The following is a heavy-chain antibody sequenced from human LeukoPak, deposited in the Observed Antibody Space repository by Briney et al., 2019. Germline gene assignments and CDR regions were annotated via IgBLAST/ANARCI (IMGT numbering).Heavy chain of an antibody. D-gene: IGHD4-17*01. Sequence: GGSLRLSCAASGFTFSSYWMHWVRQAPGKGLVWVSRIKSDGSSTSYAGSVKGRFTISRDNAKNTLYLQMNSLRGEDTAVYYCAGDPDYGCYSRFDYWGQGTLVTVSS. CDR1: GFTFSSYW. V-gene: IGHV3-74*01. J-gene: IGHJ4*02. CDR2: IKSDGSST. CDR3: AGDPDYGCYSRFDY.